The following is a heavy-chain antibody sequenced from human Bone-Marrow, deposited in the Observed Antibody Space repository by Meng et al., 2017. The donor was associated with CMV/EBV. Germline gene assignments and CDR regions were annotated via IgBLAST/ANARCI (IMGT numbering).Heavy chain of an antibody. V-gene: IGHV1-46*01. CDR1: GYTFTSYY. CDR2: INPSGGST. Sequence: ASVKVSCKASGYTFTSYYMHWVRQAPGQGLEWMGIINPSGGSTSYAQKFQGRVTMTRDTSTSTVYMELSSLRSEDTAVYYCARDPGAHYDFWSGYYSGYYYGMDVWGQGTTVTVSS. D-gene: IGHD3-3*01. J-gene: IGHJ6*02. CDR3: ARDPGAHYDFWSGYYSGYYYGMDV.